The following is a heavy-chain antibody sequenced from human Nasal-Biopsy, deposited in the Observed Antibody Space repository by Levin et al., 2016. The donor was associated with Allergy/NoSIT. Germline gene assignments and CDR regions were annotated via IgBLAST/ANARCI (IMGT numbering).Heavy chain of an antibody. J-gene: IGHJ6*02. CDR1: GYAFTAYY. V-gene: IGHV1-2*02. D-gene: IGHD2-15*01. Sequence: ASVKVSCKASGYAFTAYYIHWVRQVPGQGLEWMGWINPPNGGNSPKGDAKYAQKFQGRVTLTGDTSITTAYMELTGLRSDDTAIYYCARSRGGYCSGDDCAYFHDYDMDVWGQGTTVAVSS. CDR2: INPPNGGNSPKGDA. CDR3: ARSRGGYCSGDDCAYFHDYDMDV.